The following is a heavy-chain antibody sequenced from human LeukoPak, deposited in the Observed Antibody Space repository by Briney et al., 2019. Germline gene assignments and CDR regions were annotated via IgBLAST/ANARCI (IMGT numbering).Heavy chain of an antibody. V-gene: IGHV4-59*01. J-gene: IGHJ4*02. D-gene: IGHD2-21*02. CDR3: AGAYCGGDCSIDY. Sequence: SETLSLTCTVSGGSISSYYWSWIRQPPGKGLEWIGYIYYSGSTNYNPSLKSRVTISVDTSKNQFSLKLSSETAADTAVYYCAGAYCGGDCSIDYWGQGTLVTVSP. CDR1: GGSISSYY. CDR2: IYYSGST.